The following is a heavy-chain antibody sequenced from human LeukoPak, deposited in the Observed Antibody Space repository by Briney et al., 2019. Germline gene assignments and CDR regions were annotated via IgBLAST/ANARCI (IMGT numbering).Heavy chain of an antibody. CDR3: ARRDYYYYMDV. CDR1: GFPLRNYA. V-gene: IGHV3-23*01. J-gene: IGHJ6*03. CDR2: ISGTGGTT. Sequence: PGESLRLSCAASGFPLRNYAMCWVRQAPGKGLEWVSVISGTGGTTDYADSVKGRFTISRDNSKNTLFLQMNSLRAEDTAVYYCARRDYYYYMDVWGKGTTVTVSS.